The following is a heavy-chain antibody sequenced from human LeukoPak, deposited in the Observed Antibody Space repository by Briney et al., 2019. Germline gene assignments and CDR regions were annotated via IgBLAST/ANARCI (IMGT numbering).Heavy chain of an antibody. CDR3: ARDLAYAFDI. CDR2: ITSSGSAI. V-gene: IGHV3-48*02. J-gene: IGHJ3*02. Sequence: GGSLRLSCAASGFTFSSHSMNWVRQAPGKGLEWISYITSSGSAIYHADSVKGRFTISRDDAENSLYLQMNSLRDEDTAVYYCARDLAYAFDIWGLGTMVTVSS. CDR1: GFTFSSHS.